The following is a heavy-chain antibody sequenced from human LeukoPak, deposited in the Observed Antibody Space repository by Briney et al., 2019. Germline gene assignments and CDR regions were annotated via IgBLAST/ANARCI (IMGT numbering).Heavy chain of an antibody. Sequence: GESLKISCQASGYTFTNYRINWVRQAPGKGLEWMGAISPGDSESRYSPSFQGQVTLSVDKSINTAYLQWSSLKASDTAMYYCARRVSGSGWFDYWGQGTLVTVSS. CDR2: ISPGDSES. CDR3: ARRVSGSGWFDY. CDR1: GYTFTNYR. D-gene: IGHD6-19*01. J-gene: IGHJ4*02. V-gene: IGHV5-51*01.